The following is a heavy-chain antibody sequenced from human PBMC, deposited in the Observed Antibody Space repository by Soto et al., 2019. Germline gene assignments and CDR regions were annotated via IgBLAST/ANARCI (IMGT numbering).Heavy chain of an antibody. CDR3: ARSASGFLSGYSGSKYYYYYGMDV. CDR1: GYSFTSYW. D-gene: IGHD3-3*01. Sequence: GESLKISCKGSGYSFTSYWIGWVRQMPGKGLEWMGIIHPGDSDTRYSPSFQGQVTISADKSISTAYLQWSSLKASDTAMYYCARSASGFLSGYSGSKYYYYYGMDVWGQGTTVTVFS. CDR2: IHPGDSDT. V-gene: IGHV5-51*01. J-gene: IGHJ6*02.